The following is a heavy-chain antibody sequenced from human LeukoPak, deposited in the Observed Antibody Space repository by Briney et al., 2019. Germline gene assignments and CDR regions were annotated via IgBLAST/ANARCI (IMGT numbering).Heavy chain of an antibody. D-gene: IGHD6-19*01. Sequence: GGSLRLSCAASGFTFSSYAMSWVRQAPGKGLEWVSAISGSGGTTFYADFVKGRFTISRDNSKNTLYLQVNSLRAADTAVYWCVKNGALAVDYFHHWGPGTLVTVSS. CDR2: ISGSGGTT. J-gene: IGHJ1*01. CDR1: GFTFSSYA. CDR3: VKNGALAVDYFHH. V-gene: IGHV3-23*01.